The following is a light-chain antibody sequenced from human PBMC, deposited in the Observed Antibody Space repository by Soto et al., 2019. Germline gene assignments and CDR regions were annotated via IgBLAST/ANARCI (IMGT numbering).Light chain of an antibody. CDR3: SSYTTSSSVYV. V-gene: IGLV2-14*01. J-gene: IGLJ1*01. CDR2: EGS. Sequence: QSALTQPDSVSGSHGHSISISFSGNSSDGGVSNYVSWYQQHPDKAAKPIIDEGSELPSGVSNRYSGSKAGNTAALTISGLQAEDEADYYCSSYTTSSSVYVFGTGTKLTVL. CDR1: SSDGGVSNY.